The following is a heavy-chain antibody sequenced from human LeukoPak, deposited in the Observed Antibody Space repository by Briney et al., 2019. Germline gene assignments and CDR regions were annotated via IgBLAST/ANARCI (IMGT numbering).Heavy chain of an antibody. CDR1: GYTFTGYY. Sequence: RASVKVSCKASGYTFTGYYMHWVRQAPGQGLEWMGWINPNSGGTNYAQKFQGWVTMTRDTSISTAYMELSRLRSDDTAVYYCARDFPDSSGAYGMDVWGQGTTVTVSS. J-gene: IGHJ6*02. CDR3: ARDFPDSSGAYGMDV. CDR2: INPNSGGT. D-gene: IGHD3-22*01. V-gene: IGHV1-2*04.